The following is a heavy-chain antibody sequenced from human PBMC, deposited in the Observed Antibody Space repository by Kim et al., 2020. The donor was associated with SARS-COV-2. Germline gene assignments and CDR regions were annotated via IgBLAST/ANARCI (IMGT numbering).Heavy chain of an antibody. V-gene: IGHV3-9*01. J-gene: IGHJ4*02. D-gene: IGHD6-19*01. CDR2: ISWNSGSI. Sequence: GGSLRLSCAASGFTFGDYAMHWVRQAPGKGLEWVSGISWNSGSIGYADSVKGRFTISRDNAKNSLYLQMNSLRAEDTALYYCAKDTEQWLPLFLYFDYWGQGTLVTVSS. CDR1: GFTFGDYA. CDR3: AKDTEQWLPLFLYFDY.